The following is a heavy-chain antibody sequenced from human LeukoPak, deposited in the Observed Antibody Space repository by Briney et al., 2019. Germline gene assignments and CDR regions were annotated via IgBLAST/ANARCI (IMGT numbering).Heavy chain of an antibody. CDR1: GFTFSHFV. CDR3: TRDAYNFNDFDY. J-gene: IGHJ4*02. Sequence: GGSLRLSCAVSGFTFSHFVMHWVRQAPGRGLEWVAVVSSHGNDGYYADSVKGRFTISRDNSKNTLYLQIDSLRAEDTAIYYCTRDAYNFNDFDYWGQGTLVTVSS. V-gene: IGHV3-30*01. D-gene: IGHD5-24*01. CDR2: VSSHGNDG.